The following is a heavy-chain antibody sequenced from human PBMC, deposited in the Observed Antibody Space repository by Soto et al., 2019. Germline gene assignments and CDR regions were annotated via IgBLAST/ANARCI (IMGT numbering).Heavy chain of an antibody. CDR1: GGSISSSMYY. CDR3: ARTRVVATIIDNYYYGMDV. CDR2: IYYSGST. D-gene: IGHD5-12*01. V-gene: IGHV4-39*01. J-gene: IGHJ6*02. Sequence: AEPLYLTCTVSGGSISSSMYYGGWIRQPPGKGLEWIENIYYSGSTYYNPSLKSRVTISVDTSKNQFSLKLSSVTAADTAVYYCARTRVVATIIDNYYYGMDVWGQGTTVTVSS.